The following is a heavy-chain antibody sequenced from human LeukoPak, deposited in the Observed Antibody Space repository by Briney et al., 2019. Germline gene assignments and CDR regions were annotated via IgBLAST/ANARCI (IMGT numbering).Heavy chain of an antibody. V-gene: IGHV4-30-4*01. J-gene: IGHJ4*02. CDR1: GGSISSGDYY. CDR3: ARDGKYYGYDY. D-gene: IGHD2/OR15-2a*01. Sequence: SETLSLTCTVSGGSISSGDYYWSWIRQPPGKGLEWIGYIYYSGSTYYNPSLKSRVTISVDTSKNQFSLKLSSVTAADTAVYYCARDGKYYGYDYWGQGTLVTVSS. CDR2: IYYSGST.